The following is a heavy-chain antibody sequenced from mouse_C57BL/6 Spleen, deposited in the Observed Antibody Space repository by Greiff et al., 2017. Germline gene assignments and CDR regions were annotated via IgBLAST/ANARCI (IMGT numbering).Heavy chain of an antibody. J-gene: IGHJ2*01. V-gene: IGHV1-7*01. CDR2: INPSSGYT. CDR1: GYTFTSYW. Sequence: VQRVESGAELAKPGASVKLSCKASGYTFTSYWMHWVKQRPGQGLEWIGYINPSSGYTKYNQKFKDKATLTADKSSSTAYMQLSSLTYEDSAVYYCANWDERSYFDYWGQGTTLTVSS. D-gene: IGHD4-1*01. CDR3: ANWDERSYFDY.